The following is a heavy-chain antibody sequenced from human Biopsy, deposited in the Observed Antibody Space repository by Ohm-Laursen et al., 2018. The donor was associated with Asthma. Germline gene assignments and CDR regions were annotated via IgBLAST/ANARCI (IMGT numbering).Heavy chain of an antibody. CDR3: AKERYYDFWSGYPI. CDR1: GFRFSDYG. D-gene: IGHD3-3*01. Sequence: SLRLSCSASGFRFSDYGMHWVRQAPGKGLEWVAVMSFDGRQTYYADSVKGRFTISRDNSKNTLYLQMNSLRAEDTAVYYCAKERYYDFWSGYPIWGQGTMVTVSS. J-gene: IGHJ3*02. CDR2: MSFDGRQT. V-gene: IGHV3-30*18.